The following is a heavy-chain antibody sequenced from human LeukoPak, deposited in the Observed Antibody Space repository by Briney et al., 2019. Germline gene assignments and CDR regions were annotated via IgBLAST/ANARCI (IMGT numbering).Heavy chain of an antibody. CDR3: ATPPNYYDSSGYEMGY. V-gene: IGHV1-24*01. CDR1: GYTLTELS. D-gene: IGHD3-22*01. Sequence: GASVKVSCKVSGYTLTELSMHWVRQAPGKGLEWMGGFDPEDGETIYAQKFQGRVTMTEDTSTDTAYMELSSLRSEDTAVYYCATPPNYYDSSGYEMGYWGQGTLVTVSS. J-gene: IGHJ4*02. CDR2: FDPEDGET.